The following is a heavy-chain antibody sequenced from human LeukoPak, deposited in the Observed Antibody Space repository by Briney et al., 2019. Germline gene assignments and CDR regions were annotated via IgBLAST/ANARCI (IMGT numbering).Heavy chain of an antibody. CDR3: AREDMITFGGVIKD. CDR2: IYHSGST. V-gene: IGHV4-30-2*01. CDR1: GGSISSGDYY. D-gene: IGHD3-16*01. J-gene: IGHJ4*02. Sequence: RPSETLSLTCTVSGGSISSGDYYWSWIRQPPGKGLEWIGYIYHSGSTYYNPSLKSRVTISVDRSKNQFSLKLSSVTAADTAVYYCAREDMITFGGVIKDWGQGTLVTVSS.